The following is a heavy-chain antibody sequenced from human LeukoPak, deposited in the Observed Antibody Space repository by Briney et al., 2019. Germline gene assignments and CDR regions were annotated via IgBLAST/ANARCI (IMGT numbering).Heavy chain of an antibody. J-gene: IGHJ4*02. V-gene: IGHV4-39*07. CDR2: IYYSGST. CDR1: GGSISSSSYY. D-gene: IGHD3-16*02. CDR3: ARMSRSMITFGGVIVRRYFDY. Sequence: SETLSLTCTVSGGSISSSSYYWGWIRQPPGKGLEWIGSIYYSGSTNYNPSPKSRVTISVDTSKNQFSLKLSSVTAADTAVYYCARMSRSMITFGGVIVRRYFDYWGQGTLVTVSS.